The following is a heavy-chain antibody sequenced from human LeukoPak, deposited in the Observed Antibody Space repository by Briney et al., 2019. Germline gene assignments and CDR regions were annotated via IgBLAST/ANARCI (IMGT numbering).Heavy chain of an antibody. CDR3: ARAGSGYSFDY. V-gene: IGHV4-59*02. CDR2: VSHSGNT. D-gene: IGHD5-12*01. J-gene: IGHJ4*02. CDR1: GGSVSTYY. Sequence: SETLSLTCTVSGGSVSTYYWSWIRQPPGKELEWIGYVSHSGNTNCNPSLKSRVTMSLDTSKNHFSLRLSSVNTADTAVYCCARAGSGYSFDYWGQGSLVTVSS.